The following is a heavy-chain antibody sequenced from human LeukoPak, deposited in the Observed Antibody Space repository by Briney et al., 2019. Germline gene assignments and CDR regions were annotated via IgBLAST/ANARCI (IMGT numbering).Heavy chain of an antibody. Sequence: ASVKVSCKASGYTFTSYYMHWVRQAPGQGLEWMGIINPRGGSTSYAQKFQGRVTMTRDTSTSTVYMELSSLRSEDTAVYYCARVGVDLWFDPWGQGTLVTVSS. V-gene: IGHV1-46*01. J-gene: IGHJ5*02. CDR2: INPRGGST. CDR1: GYTFTSYY. D-gene: IGHD3/OR15-3a*01. CDR3: ARVGVDLWFDP.